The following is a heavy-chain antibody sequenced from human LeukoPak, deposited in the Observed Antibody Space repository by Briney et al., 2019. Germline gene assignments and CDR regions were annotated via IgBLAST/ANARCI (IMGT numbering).Heavy chain of an antibody. D-gene: IGHD3-16*01. J-gene: IGHJ4*02. Sequence: GGSLRLSCAASGFTFSSYEMNWVRQAPGKGLEWVSYISSSGSTIYYADSVKGRFTISRDNAKNSLYLQMNSLRAEDTAVYYCARDRDSRLGELYSQPYFDYWGQGTLVTVSS. CDR3: ARDRDSRLGELYSQPYFDY. V-gene: IGHV3-48*03. CDR2: ISSSGSTI. CDR1: GFTFSSYE.